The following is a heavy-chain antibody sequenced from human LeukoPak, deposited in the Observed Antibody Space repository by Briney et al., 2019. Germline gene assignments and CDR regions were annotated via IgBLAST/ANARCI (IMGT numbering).Heavy chain of an antibody. D-gene: IGHD5-24*01. CDR1: GGTFSSYA. J-gene: IGHJ6*03. Sequence: SVKVSCKASGGTFSSYAISWVRQAPGQGLEWMGGIIPIFGTANYAQKFQGRVTITTDESTSTAYMELSSLRSEDTAVYYCARRRWIGPLIGYSYYMDVWGKGTTVTVSS. V-gene: IGHV1-69*05. CDR2: IIPIFGTA. CDR3: ARRRWIGPLIGYSYYMDV.